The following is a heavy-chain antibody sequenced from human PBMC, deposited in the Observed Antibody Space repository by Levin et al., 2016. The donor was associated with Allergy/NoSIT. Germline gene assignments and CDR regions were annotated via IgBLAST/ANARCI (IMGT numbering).Heavy chain of an antibody. CDR2: IDPGDSYT. J-gene: IGHJ6*03. V-gene: IGHV5-10-1*01. Sequence: VRQMPGKGLEWMGRIDPGDSYTNYSPSFQGHVTISADKSASTAYLQWSSLKASDTAMYYCARKSDYYMDVWGKGTTVTVSS. CDR3: ARKSDYYMDV.